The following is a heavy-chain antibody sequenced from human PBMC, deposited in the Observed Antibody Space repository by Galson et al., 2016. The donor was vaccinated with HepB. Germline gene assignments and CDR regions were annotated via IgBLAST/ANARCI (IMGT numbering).Heavy chain of an antibody. CDR3: ARDSTDYRNFDY. D-gene: IGHD2-8*02. CDR1: GFTFRIYT. J-gene: IGHJ4*02. V-gene: IGHV3-30*04. CDR2: ISDDGNDK. Sequence: SLRLSCATSGFTFRIYTMNWVRQAPGKGLEWLASISDDGNDKNYADSVRGRFSISRDNSEKTLFVQMNSLRTEDTAVYYCARDSTDYRNFDYWGQGTRVTVSS.